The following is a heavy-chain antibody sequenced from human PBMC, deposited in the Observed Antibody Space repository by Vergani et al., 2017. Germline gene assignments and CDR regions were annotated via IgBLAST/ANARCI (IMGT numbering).Heavy chain of an antibody. V-gene: IGHV4-59*12. CDR1: GGSISSYY. CDR2: IYYSGSI. D-gene: IGHD6-19*01. CDR3: ARGRRIAVAPLVSGVIKH. Sequence: QVQLQESGPGLVKPSETPSLICTVSGGSISSYYWSWIRQPPGKGLEWIGYIYYSGSINYNPSLKSRATISVDTSKNQFSLKLSSVTAADTAVYYCARGRRIAVAPLVSGVIKHWGQGTLVTVSS. J-gene: IGHJ1*01.